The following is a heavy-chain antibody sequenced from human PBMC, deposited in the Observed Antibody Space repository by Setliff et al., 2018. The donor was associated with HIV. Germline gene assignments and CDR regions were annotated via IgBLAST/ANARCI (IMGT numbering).Heavy chain of an antibody. V-gene: IGHV3-23*01. CDR2: VGVGGGAT. J-gene: IGHJ3*01. CDR1: GFTFSSYC. CDR3: AKPTSGMYPRSFDL. Sequence: PGGSLRLSCSASGFTFSSYCMDWFRQAPGQRPEWVSAVGVGGGATYYADSVRGRFAVSRDDSKNTLYLEMSGLRAEDTAIYYCAKPTSGMYPRSFDLWGQGTMVTVSS. D-gene: IGHD1-1*01.